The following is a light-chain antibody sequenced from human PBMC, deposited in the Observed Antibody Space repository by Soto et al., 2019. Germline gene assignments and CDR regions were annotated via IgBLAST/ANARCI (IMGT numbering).Light chain of an antibody. J-gene: IGLJ2*01. V-gene: IGLV1-40*01. CDR1: SSNIGAGYD. Sequence: QSVLTQPPSVSGAPGQRVTISCTGSSSNIGAGYDVHWYQQLPGTAPKLLIYGNSNRPSGVPDRFSGSKSGTSASLAITGVQAEDEADYYRQSYDSSLSVVFGGGAKLTVL. CDR3: QSYDSSLSVV. CDR2: GNS.